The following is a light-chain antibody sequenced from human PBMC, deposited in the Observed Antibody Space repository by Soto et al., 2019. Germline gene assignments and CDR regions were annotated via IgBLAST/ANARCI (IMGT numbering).Light chain of an antibody. J-gene: IGKJ2*01. V-gene: IGKV2-30*01. CDR3: RQGTLWALT. CDR2: RVS. CDR1: QGLVYSDGNTY. Sequence: DVVMTQSPLSLPVTLGQPASISCKSSQGLVYSDGNTYLNWFQQRPGQSPRRLIYRVSNRDSGVPDRFSASGSDTYFTLKISRVEAEDVGVFLFRQGTLWALTFGQRTKLDIK.